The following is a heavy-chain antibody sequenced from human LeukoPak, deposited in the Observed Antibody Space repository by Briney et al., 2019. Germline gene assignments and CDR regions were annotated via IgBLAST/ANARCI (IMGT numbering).Heavy chain of an antibody. J-gene: IGHJ6*02. Sequence: PGGSLRLSCAASGFTFSSYEMNWVRQAPGKGLEWVSYISSSGSTIYYADSLKGRFTISRDNAKNSLYLQMNSLRAEDTAVYYCASVGGYGGNSIYYYAMDAWGQGTTVTVSS. CDR2: ISSSGSTI. V-gene: IGHV3-48*03. D-gene: IGHD4-23*01. CDR1: GFTFSSYE. CDR3: ASVGGYGGNSIYYYAMDA.